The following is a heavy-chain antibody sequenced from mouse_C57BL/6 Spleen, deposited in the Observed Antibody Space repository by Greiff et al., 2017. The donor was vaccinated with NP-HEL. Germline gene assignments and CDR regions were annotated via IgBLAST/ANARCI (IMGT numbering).Heavy chain of an antibody. CDR1: GFTFSSYT. Sequence: EVNVVESGGGLVKPGGSLKLSCAASGFTFSSYTMSWVRQTPEKRLEWVATISGGGGNTYYPDSVKGRFTISRDNAKNTLYLQMSSLRSEDTALYYCARHELCPFDYWGQGTTLTVSS. V-gene: IGHV5-9*01. J-gene: IGHJ2*01. CDR2: ISGGGGNT. CDR3: ARHELCPFDY.